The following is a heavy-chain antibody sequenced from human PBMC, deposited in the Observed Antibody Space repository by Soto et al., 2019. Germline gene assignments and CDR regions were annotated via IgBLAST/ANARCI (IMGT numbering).Heavy chain of an antibody. V-gene: IGHV3-48*03. J-gene: IGHJ4*02. Sequence: GESLKISCAASGFTFSSYEMNWVRQAPGKGLEWVSYISSSGSTIYYADSVKGRFTISRDNAKNSLYLQMNSLRAEDTAVYYCARAFSYYYDSSGYPYYFDYWGQGTLVTVSS. D-gene: IGHD3-22*01. CDR3: ARAFSYYYDSSGYPYYFDY. CDR2: ISSSGSTI. CDR1: GFTFSSYE.